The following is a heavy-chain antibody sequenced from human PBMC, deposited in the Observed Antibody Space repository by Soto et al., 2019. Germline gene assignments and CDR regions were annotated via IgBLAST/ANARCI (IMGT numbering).Heavy chain of an antibody. J-gene: IGHJ4*02. D-gene: IGHD2-2*01. V-gene: IGHV3-23*01. Sequence: EVQLLESGGGLVQPGGSLRLSCVASGFTFSTYTMSWVRQAPGKGLEWVSVISGSGGSPSYADSVQGRFSISRDNPKNTLYQQMNSRRGEDTAMYYCAKARCSTTNCYVPDYWGQGTLVTVSS. CDR2: ISGSGGSP. CDR3: AKARCSTTNCYVPDY. CDR1: GFTFSTYT.